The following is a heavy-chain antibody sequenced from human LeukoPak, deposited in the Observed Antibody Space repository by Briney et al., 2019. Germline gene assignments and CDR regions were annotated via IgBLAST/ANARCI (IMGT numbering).Heavy chain of an antibody. Sequence: GGSLRLSCAASGFTFSDYYMSWIRQAPGKGLEWVSYISSSGSTIYYADSVKGRFTISRDNAKNSPYLQMNSLRAEDTAVYYCARESVDILYYYGMDVWGQGTTVTVSS. CDR1: GFTFSDYY. CDR2: ISSSGSTI. J-gene: IGHJ6*02. V-gene: IGHV3-11*01. CDR3: ARESVDILYYYGMDV. D-gene: IGHD3-9*01.